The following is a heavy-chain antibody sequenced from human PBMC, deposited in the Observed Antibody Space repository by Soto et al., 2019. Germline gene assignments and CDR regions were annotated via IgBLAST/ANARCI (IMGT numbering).Heavy chain of an antibody. D-gene: IGHD3-3*02. Sequence: GGSLRLSGAASGFTFSNAGISWVRQAPWKGLKWVGRIKSKTDGGTTDYAAPVKGRFTISRDDSKNTLYLQMNSLKTEDTAVYYCTTSLDHFWSGPRYWGQATFLAVFS. J-gene: IGHJ4*02. V-gene: IGHV3-15*01. CDR2: IKSKTDGGTT. CDR3: TTSLDHFWSGPRY. CDR1: GFTFSNAG.